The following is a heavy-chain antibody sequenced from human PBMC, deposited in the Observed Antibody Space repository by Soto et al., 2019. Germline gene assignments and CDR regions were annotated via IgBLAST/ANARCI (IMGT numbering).Heavy chain of an antibody. D-gene: IGHD6-19*01. CDR3: ARDPTGLYSSGLGIYYYYGMDV. Sequence: EVQLVESGGGLVKPGGSLRLSCAASGFTFSSYSMNWVRQAPGKGLEWVSSISSSSSYIYYADSVKGRFTISRDNAKNSLYLQMNSLRAEDTAVYYLARDPTGLYSSGLGIYYYYGMDVWGQGTTVTVSS. V-gene: IGHV3-21*01. J-gene: IGHJ6*02. CDR1: GFTFSSYS. CDR2: ISSSSSYI.